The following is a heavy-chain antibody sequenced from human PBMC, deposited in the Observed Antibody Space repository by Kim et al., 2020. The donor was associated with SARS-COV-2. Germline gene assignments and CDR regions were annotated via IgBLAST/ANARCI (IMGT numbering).Heavy chain of an antibody. J-gene: IGHJ4*02. V-gene: IGHV1-2*02. CDR3: ARVGGYYDSYFDY. CDR2: INPNSGGT. CDR1: GYTFTGYY. D-gene: IGHD3-22*01. Sequence: ASVKVSCKASGYTFTGYYMHLVRQAPGQGLEWMGWINPNSGGTNYAQKFQGRVTMTRDTSNSTAYIDLSRLRSDDTAVYYCARVGGYYDSYFDYWGQGTLHTVSS.